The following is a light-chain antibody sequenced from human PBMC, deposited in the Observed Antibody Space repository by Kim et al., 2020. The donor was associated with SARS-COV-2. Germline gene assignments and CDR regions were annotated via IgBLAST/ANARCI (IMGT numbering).Light chain of an antibody. CDR3: AVWDDSLNGVV. CDR2: RDD. V-gene: IGLV1-44*01. Sequence: GQRVTISCSGSNSNIGYNSVSWYQQRPGTAPRLLIFRDDERPSGVPDRFSGSKSGTSASVAISGLQSDDEADYYCAVWDDSLNGVVFGGGTQLTVL. CDR1: NSNIGYNS. J-gene: IGLJ2*01.